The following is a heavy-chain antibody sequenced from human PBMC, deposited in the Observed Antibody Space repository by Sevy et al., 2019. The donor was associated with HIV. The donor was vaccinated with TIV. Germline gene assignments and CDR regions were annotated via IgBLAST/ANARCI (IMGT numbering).Heavy chain of an antibody. Sequence: GGSLRLSCAASGFTFDDYAMHWVRQAPGKGLEWVSGISWNSGSIGYADSVKGRFTISRDNAKNSLYLQMNSLRAEDTALYYCAKGDTAMVTVGFDYWGQGTLVTVSS. CDR3: AKGDTAMVTVGFDY. J-gene: IGHJ4*02. CDR1: GFTFDDYA. D-gene: IGHD5-18*01. CDR2: ISWNSGSI. V-gene: IGHV3-9*01.